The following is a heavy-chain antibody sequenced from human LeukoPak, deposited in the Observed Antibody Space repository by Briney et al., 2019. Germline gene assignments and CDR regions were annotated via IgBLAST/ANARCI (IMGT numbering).Heavy chain of an antibody. Sequence: ASVKVSCKASGYTFTSYGISWVRQAPGQGLEWMGWISAYNGNTNYAQKLQGRVTMTTDTSTSTAYMELRSLRSDDTAVYYGARVVTAYCGGDCYWAPPRRFDYWGQGTLVTVSS. CDR2: ISAYNGNT. CDR3: ARVVTAYCGGDCYWAPPRRFDY. D-gene: IGHD2-21*02. CDR1: GYTFTSYG. J-gene: IGHJ4*02. V-gene: IGHV1-18*01.